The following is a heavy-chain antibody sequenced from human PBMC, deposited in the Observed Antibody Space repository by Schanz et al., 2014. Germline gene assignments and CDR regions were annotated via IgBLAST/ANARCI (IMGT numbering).Heavy chain of an antibody. CDR3: ARETTIITGGAFDV. Sequence: QVQLVQSGAEVKKPGASVKVSCKASGYTFTSYYMHWVRQAPGQGLEWMGIINPSSGTTRIAQNFQGRLTMTTDTSTTTVYMELRGLRSDDTAVYYCARETTIITGGAFDVWGQGTMVTVSS. V-gene: IGHV1-46*01. CDR2: INPSSGTT. D-gene: IGHD3-9*01. CDR1: GYTFTSYY. J-gene: IGHJ3*01.